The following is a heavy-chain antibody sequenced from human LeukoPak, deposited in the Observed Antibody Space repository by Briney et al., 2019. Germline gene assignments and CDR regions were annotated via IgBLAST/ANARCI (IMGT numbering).Heavy chain of an antibody. J-gene: IGHJ3*02. CDR1: GGSFSGYY. D-gene: IGHD6-13*01. Sequence: RPSETLSLTCAVYGGSFSGYYWSWIRQPPGKGLEWIGEINHSGSTNYNPSLKSRVTISVDTSKNQFSLKLSSVTAADTAVYYCARGGYSRSWYVGLSAFDIWGQGTMVTVSS. CDR2: INHSGST. V-gene: IGHV4-34*01. CDR3: ARGGYSRSWYVGLSAFDI.